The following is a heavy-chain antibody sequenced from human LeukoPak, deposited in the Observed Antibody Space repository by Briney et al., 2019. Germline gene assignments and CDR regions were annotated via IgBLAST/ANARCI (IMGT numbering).Heavy chain of an antibody. Sequence: SETLSLTCPLSARSLSSYYWSWLRQPPGKVREWIGYISTSGSTKYNPSLKSRVPISVDTSKKQFSLKLSSVTAADTAVYYCAIFLRLRYFVCFDPWGQGSLVTVSS. CDR1: ARSLSSYY. D-gene: IGHD3-9*01. CDR2: ISTSGST. J-gene: IGHJ5*02. CDR3: AIFLRLRYFVCFDP. V-gene: IGHV4-4*08.